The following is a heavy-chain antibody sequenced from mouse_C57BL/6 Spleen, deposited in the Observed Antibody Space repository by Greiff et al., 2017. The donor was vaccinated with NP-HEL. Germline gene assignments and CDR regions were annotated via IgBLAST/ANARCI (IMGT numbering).Heavy chain of an antibody. CDR1: GFTFSSYG. D-gene: IGHD4-1*01. J-gene: IGHJ4*01. V-gene: IGHV5-6*01. CDR3: ARQTGTGYYAMDY. Sequence: DVHLVESGGDLVKPGGSLKLSCAASGFTFSSYGMSWVRQTPDKRLEWVATISSGGSYTYYPDSVKGRFTISRDNAKNTLYLQMSSLKSEDTAMYYCARQTGTGYYAMDYWGQGTSVTVSS. CDR2: ISSGGSYT.